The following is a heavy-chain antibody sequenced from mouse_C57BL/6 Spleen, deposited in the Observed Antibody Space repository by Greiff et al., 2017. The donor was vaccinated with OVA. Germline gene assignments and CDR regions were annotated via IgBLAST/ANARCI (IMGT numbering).Heavy chain of an antibody. D-gene: IGHD1-1*02. CDR2: ISDGGSYT. CDR1: GFTFSSYA. CDR3: ARERYYSGY. V-gene: IGHV5-4*01. J-gene: IGHJ2*01. Sequence: EVQVVESGGGLVKPGGSLKLSCAASGFTFSSYAMSWVRQTPEKRLEWVATISDGGSYTYYPYNVKGRVTISRDNAKNNLYLQMSQLKSEDTAMYYCARERYYSGYWGQGTTLTVSS.